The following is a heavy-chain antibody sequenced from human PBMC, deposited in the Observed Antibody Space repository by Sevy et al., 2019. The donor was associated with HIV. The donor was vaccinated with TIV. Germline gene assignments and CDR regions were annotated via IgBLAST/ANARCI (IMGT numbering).Heavy chain of an antibody. CDR3: ARSDDLRGYYFDL. Sequence: ASVKVSCKGSGDNLRSFAMSWLRQAPGQGPEWMGTIIPTFDTTTYAERFQGRVTIVADESMTTVYMEIRRLTSDDMALYFCARSDDLRGYYFDLWGQGTPVTVSS. D-gene: IGHD2-15*01. CDR1: GDNLRSFA. CDR2: IIPTFDTT. V-gene: IGHV1-69*13. J-gene: IGHJ4*02.